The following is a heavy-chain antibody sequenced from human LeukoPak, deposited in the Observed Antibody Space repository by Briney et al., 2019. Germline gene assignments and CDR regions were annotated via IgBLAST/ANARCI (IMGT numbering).Heavy chain of an antibody. Sequence: GASLKISCKGSGYTFTSYGISWVRQAPGQGLEWMGWISAYNGNTNYAQTLQGRVTMTTDTSTSTAYMELRSLRSDDTTVYYCARDLLGDFWSGYLPVAFDIWGQGTMVTVSS. CDR1: GYTFTSYG. CDR3: ARDLLGDFWSGYLPVAFDI. D-gene: IGHD3-3*01. CDR2: ISAYNGNT. V-gene: IGHV1-18*01. J-gene: IGHJ3*02.